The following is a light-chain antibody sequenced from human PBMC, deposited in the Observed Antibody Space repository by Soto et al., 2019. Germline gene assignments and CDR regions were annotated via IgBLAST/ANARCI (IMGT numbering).Light chain of an antibody. V-gene: IGKV1-5*03. CDR3: QQYNSYSR. CDR2: KAS. J-gene: IGKJ4*01. CDR1: QTISSW. Sequence: DIHMTQSPSTLSVSVVDVGTRGVRTSQTISSWLAWYQQKPGKAPKLLIYKASSLESGVPSRFSGSGSGTEFTLTISSLQTDDFATYYCQQYNSYSRFGGGTKVDIK.